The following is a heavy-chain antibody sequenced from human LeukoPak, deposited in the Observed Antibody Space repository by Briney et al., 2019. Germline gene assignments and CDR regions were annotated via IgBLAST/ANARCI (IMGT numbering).Heavy chain of an antibody. V-gene: IGHV1-69*13. CDR1: GGTFSSYA. CDR2: IIPIFGTA. CDR3: ARDSCSSTSCYNYFDY. J-gene: IGHJ4*02. Sequence: ASVKVSCKASGGTFSSYAISWVRQAPGQGLEWMGGIIPIFGTANYAQKFQGRVTITADESTSTAYMELSSLRSEDTAVYYCARDSCSSTSCYNYFDYWGQGTLVTVSS. D-gene: IGHD2-2*02.